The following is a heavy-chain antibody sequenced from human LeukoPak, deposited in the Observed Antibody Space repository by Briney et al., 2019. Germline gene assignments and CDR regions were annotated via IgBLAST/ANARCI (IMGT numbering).Heavy chain of an antibody. Sequence: ASVKVSFKASGYTFTSYYMHWVRQAPGQGLEWMGIINPSGGSATYAQKFQGRVTMTRDTSTSTVYMDLSSLRSEDTAVYYCVRDSSSSSLADPWGQGTLVTVSP. V-gene: IGHV1-46*01. J-gene: IGHJ5*02. D-gene: IGHD2-2*01. CDR3: VRDSSSSSLADP. CDR1: GYTFTSYY. CDR2: INPSGGSA.